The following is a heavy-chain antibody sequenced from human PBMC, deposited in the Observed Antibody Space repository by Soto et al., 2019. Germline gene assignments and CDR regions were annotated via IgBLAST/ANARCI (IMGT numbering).Heavy chain of an antibody. CDR1: GYTFTSYG. V-gene: IGHV1-18*01. D-gene: IGHD6-19*01. CDR2: ISAYNGNT. Sequence: ASVKVSCKASGYTFTSYGISWVRQAPGQGLERMGWISAYNGNTNYAQKLQGRVTMTTDTSTSTAYMELRSLRSDDTAVYYCASGGQIAVAGTFYYYYGMDVWGQGTTVTVSS. J-gene: IGHJ6*02. CDR3: ASGGQIAVAGTFYYYYGMDV.